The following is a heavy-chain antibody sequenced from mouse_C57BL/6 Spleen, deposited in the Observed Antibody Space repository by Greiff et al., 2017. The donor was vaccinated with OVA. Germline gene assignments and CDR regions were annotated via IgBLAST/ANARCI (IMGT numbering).Heavy chain of an antibody. CDR2: IYPGGGYT. J-gene: IGHJ2*01. V-gene: IGHV1-63*01. CDR1: GYTFTNYW. CDR3: ARGGGNPYYFDY. D-gene: IGHD2-1*01. Sequence: VQLKESGAELVRPGTSVKMSCKASGYTFTNYWIGWAKQRPGHGLEWIGDIYPGGGYTNYNEKFKGKATLTADKSSSTAYMQFSSLTSEDSAIYYCARGGGNPYYFDYWGQGTTLTVSS.